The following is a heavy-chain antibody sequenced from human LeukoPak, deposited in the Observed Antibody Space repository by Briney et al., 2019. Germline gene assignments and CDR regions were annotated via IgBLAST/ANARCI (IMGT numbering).Heavy chain of an antibody. D-gene: IGHD5-24*01. CDR3: ARDGRISRDDYNFYQFDY. V-gene: IGHV3-15*01. CDR2: IKSKTDGGTT. J-gene: IGHJ4*02. CDR1: GFTFSNAW. Sequence: GGSLRLSCAASGFTFSNAWMTWVRQAPGKGLEWVGRIKSKTDGGTTDYAATVKGRFIISRDNFKNTLYLQMNSLRVEDTAVYYCARDGRISRDDYNFYQFDYWGQGTLVTVSS.